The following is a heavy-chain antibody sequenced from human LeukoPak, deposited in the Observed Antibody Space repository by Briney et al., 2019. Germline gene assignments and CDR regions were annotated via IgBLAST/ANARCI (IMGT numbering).Heavy chain of an antibody. J-gene: IGHJ3*02. V-gene: IGHV4-61*01. CDR3: AREAAAGDAFDI. Sequence: PSETLSLTCTVSGGSISSSSYYWSWIRQPPGKGLEWIGYIYYSGSTNYNPSLKSRVTISVDTSKNQFSLKLSSVTAADTAVYYCAREAAAGDAFDIWGQGTMVTVSS. CDR1: GGSISSSSYY. D-gene: IGHD6-13*01. CDR2: IYYSGST.